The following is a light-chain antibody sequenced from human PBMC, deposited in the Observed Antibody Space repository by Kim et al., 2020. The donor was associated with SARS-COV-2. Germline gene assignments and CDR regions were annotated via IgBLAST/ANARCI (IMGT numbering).Light chain of an antibody. CDR3: TSYTTSTSWV. CDR1: SNDFGAYNY. V-gene: IGLV2-14*03. CDR2: DVT. Sequence: QSALTQPASVSGSPGQSITISCAGTSNDFGAYNYVSWYRHHPGKAPKLMIYDVTKRPSGVSYRFSGSKSDNTASLTISGLQADDEATYYCTSYTTSTSWVFGGGTKLTVL. J-gene: IGLJ3*02.